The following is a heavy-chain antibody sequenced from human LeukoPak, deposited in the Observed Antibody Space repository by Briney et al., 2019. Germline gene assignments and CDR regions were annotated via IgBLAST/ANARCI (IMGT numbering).Heavy chain of an antibody. Sequence: SQTLSLTCTVSGGSLSSGSYYWSWIRQPAGKGLEWIGRIYTSGTTHYNPSLKSRVTMSVDTSKNQFSLKLSSVTAADTAVYYCARLSTVTTSFDYWGQGTLVTVSS. CDR1: GGSLSSGSYY. D-gene: IGHD4-17*01. J-gene: IGHJ4*02. CDR3: ARLSTVTTSFDY. CDR2: IYTSGTT. V-gene: IGHV4-61*02.